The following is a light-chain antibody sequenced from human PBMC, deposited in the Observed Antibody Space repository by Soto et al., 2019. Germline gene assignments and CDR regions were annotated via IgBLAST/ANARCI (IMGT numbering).Light chain of an antibody. J-gene: IGLJ2*01. CDR2: DVS. CDR3: SSYTSSSTLYVI. CDR1: SSDVGGYNY. Sequence: QSALTQPASVSGSPGQSITISCTGTSSDVGGYNYVSWYQQHPGKAPKLMIYDVSDRSSGVSNRFSGSKSGTTASLTISGLQAEDEADYYCSSYTSSSTLYVIFGGGTKVTVL. V-gene: IGLV2-14*03.